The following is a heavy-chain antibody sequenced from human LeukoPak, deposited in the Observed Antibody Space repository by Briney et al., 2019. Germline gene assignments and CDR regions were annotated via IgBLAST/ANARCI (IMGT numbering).Heavy chain of an antibody. V-gene: IGHV4-4*07. J-gene: IGHJ3*02. CDR2: IYTSGST. CDR3: ARFEYSSSYQLKDAFDI. D-gene: IGHD6-6*01. CDR1: GGSISSYY. Sequence: PSETLSLTCTVSGGSISSYYWSWIRQPAGKGLEWIGRIYTSGSTNYNPSLKSRVTMSVDTSKNQFSLKLSSVTAADTAVYYCARFEYSSSYQLKDAFDIWGQGTMVTVSS.